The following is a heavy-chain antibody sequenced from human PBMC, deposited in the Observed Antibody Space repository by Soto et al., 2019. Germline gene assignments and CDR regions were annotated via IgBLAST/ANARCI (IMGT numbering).Heavy chain of an antibody. D-gene: IGHD3-3*01. Sequence: PSETLSLTCAVYGGSFSGYYWSWIRQPPGKGLEWIGEINHSGSTNYNPSLKSRVTISVDTSKNQFSLKLSSVTAADTAVYYCGRGSVLRFLEWLSLNYYGMDVWGQGTTVTVSS. V-gene: IGHV4-34*01. CDR3: GRGSVLRFLEWLSLNYYGMDV. CDR2: INHSGST. J-gene: IGHJ6*02. CDR1: GGSFSGYY.